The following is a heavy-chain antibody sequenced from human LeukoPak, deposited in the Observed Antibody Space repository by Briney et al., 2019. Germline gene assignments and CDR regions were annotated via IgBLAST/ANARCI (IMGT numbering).Heavy chain of an antibody. J-gene: IGHJ6*03. Sequence: PSGTLSLTCAVSGGSISSSNWWSWVRQPPGKGLEWIGEIYHSGSTNYNPSLKSRVTISVDKSKNQFSLKLSSVTAADTAVYYCARARWSQKVYYYYYYMDVWGKGTTVTISS. CDR3: ARARWSQKVYYYYYYMDV. CDR2: IYHSGST. D-gene: IGHD4-23*01. CDR1: GGSISSSNW. V-gene: IGHV4-4*02.